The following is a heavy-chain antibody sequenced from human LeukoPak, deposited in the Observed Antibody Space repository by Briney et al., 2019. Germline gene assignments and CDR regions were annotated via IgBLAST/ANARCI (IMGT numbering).Heavy chain of an antibody. Sequence: SQTLSLTCAISGDSVSSNTGVWTWIRQSPSRGFEWLGRTFYRSKWYNHYAVSVKSRITINPDTSKNQFSLQLNSVTPEETAVYYCAREAAAGWVDYWGQGTLVTVSS. D-gene: IGHD6-13*01. CDR2: TFYRSKWYN. CDR3: AREAAAGWVDY. CDR1: GDSVSSNTGV. V-gene: IGHV6-1*01. J-gene: IGHJ4*02.